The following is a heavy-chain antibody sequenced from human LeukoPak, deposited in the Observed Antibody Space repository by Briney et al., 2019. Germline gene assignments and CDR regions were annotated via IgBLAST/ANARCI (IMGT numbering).Heavy chain of an antibody. CDR1: GFTFSNYN. D-gene: IGHD3-10*01. CDR2: ISSTSSYI. V-gene: IGHV3-21*01. Sequence: GGSLKLSCAASGFTFSNYNFYWVRQAPGKGLEWVSSISSTSSYIYYADSMKGRFTISRDNAKNSLYLQVNSLRAEDTAVYYCARALWSGPVYYGMDVWGQGTTVTVSS. J-gene: IGHJ6*02. CDR3: ARALWSGPVYYGMDV.